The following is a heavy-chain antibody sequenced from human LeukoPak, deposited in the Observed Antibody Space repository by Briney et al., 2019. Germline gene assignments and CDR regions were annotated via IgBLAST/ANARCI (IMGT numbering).Heavy chain of an antibody. Sequence: ASVKVSCKASGYTFTTYYMHWVRQAPGQGLEWMGIINPSGGSTNYAQKFQGRVTMTRDTSTSTAYMELSSLRSEDTAVYYCARALGLRYFDWLFYSWGQGTLVTVSS. J-gene: IGHJ4*02. D-gene: IGHD3-9*01. CDR3: ARALGLRYFDWLFYS. V-gene: IGHV1-46*01. CDR2: INPSGGST. CDR1: GYTFTTYY.